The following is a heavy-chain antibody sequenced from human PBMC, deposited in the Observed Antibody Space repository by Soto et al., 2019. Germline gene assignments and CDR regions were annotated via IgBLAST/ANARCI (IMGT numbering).Heavy chain of an antibody. J-gene: IGHJ4*02. D-gene: IGHD3-10*01. V-gene: IGHV3-33*01. CDR1: GFTFDNFG. CDR2: IYYDGSKN. CDR3: ARSPRVRGGTASRGC. Sequence: QVQLVESGGGVVQPGRSLRLSCAASGFTFDNFGMHWVRQAPGKGLEWVSVIYYDGSKNYYADSVRGRFTISRDNSKNMLYLQMDSLRAEDTATYYCARSPRVRGGTASRGCWGQGTLVTVSS.